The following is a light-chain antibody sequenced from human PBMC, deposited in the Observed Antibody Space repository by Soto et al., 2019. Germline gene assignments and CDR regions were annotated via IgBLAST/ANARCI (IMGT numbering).Light chain of an antibody. V-gene: IGKV1-39*01. CDR3: QQTYNGPYMSS. Sequence: DIQLTQSPSSLSASIGDRVTISCRASQSISNYLNWYQQKPGKAPNLLIYAASNLQSGVPSRFSGSGFRTDFTLNISSLLPEDHATDYCQQTYNGPYMSSFGRGTKLEI. J-gene: IGKJ2*01. CDR2: AAS. CDR1: QSISNY.